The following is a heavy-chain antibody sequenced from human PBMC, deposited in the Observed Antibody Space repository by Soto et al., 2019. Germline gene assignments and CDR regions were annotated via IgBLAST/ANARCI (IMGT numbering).Heavy chain of an antibody. J-gene: IGHJ4*02. V-gene: IGHV3-23*01. Sequence: SLRLSCAASGFTFSSYAMSWVRQAPGKGLEWVSAISGSGGSTYYADSVKGRFTISRDNSKNTLYLQMNSLRAEDTAVYYCAKDSIVLMVYASFDYWGQGTLVTVSS. CDR2: ISGSGGST. CDR3: AKDSIVLMVYASFDY. CDR1: GFTFSSYA. D-gene: IGHD2-8*01.